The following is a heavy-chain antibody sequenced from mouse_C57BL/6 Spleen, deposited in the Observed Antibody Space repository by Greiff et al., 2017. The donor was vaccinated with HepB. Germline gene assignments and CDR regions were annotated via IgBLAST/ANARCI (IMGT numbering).Heavy chain of an antibody. CDR1: GYTFISYW. D-gene: IGHD2-1*01. Sequence: QVQLQQPGAELVKPGVSVKLSCKAFGYTFISYWMHWVKQRPGQGLEWIGMIHPNSGSINYNEKFKSKATLTVDKSSSTAYMQLSSLTSEDSAVYYCSRFYGNPFAYWGQGTLVTVSA. CDR3: SRFYGNPFAY. CDR2: IHPNSGSI. J-gene: IGHJ3*01. V-gene: IGHV1-64*01.